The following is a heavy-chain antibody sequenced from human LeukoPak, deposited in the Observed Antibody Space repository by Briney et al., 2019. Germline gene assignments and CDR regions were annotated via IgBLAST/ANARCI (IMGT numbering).Heavy chain of an antibody. J-gene: IGHJ4*02. V-gene: IGHV4-34*01. CDR2: INHSGST. CDR3: ARSWELRSTFDY. Sequence: SETLSLTCAVYGGSFSGYYLSWIRQPPGKGLEWIGEINHSGSTNYNPSLKSRVTISVDTSTKQFSLKLSSVTAADTAMYYCARSWELRSTFDYWGQGTLVTVSS. D-gene: IGHD1-26*01. CDR1: GGSFSGYY.